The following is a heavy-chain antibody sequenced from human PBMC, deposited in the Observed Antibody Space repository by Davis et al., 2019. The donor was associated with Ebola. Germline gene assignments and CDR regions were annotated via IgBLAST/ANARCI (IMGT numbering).Heavy chain of an antibody. CDR2: IYTSGST. CDR3: ARDRHDSNNYYYVDS. CDR1: GGSISSYY. J-gene: IGHJ4*02. D-gene: IGHD3-22*01. V-gene: IGHV4-4*07. Sequence: SETLSLTCTVSGGSISSYYWSWIRQPAGKGLEWIGRIYTSGSTNYNPSLKSRVTMSVDTSKNQFSLKLSSVTAADTAVYYCARDRHDSNNYYYVDSWGQGTLVTVSS.